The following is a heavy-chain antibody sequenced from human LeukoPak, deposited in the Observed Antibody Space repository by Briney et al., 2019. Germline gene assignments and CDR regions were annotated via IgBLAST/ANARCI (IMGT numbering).Heavy chain of an antibody. CDR1: GLSLNSYA. Sequence: GGSLRLSCTASGLSLNSYAISWVRQAPGKGLEWVSVLYTGGGTDHADSVKGRFTISRDNSKNTLSLQMNSLRVEDTAIYYCTRSGYRHPYHFDSWGQGTLVIVSS. D-gene: IGHD3-22*01. J-gene: IGHJ4*02. CDR2: LYTGGGT. V-gene: IGHV3-53*01. CDR3: TRSGYRHPYHFDS.